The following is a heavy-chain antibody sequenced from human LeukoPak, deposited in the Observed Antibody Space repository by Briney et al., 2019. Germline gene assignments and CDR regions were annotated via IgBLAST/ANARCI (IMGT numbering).Heavy chain of an antibody. CDR2: IYSGGST. D-gene: IGHD4-17*01. J-gene: IGHJ4*02. CDR3: HSGDYIGFADY. CDR1: GFSLSSYS. Sequence: GGSLRLSCAASGFSLSSYSMNWVRQAPGKGLEWVSVIYSGGSTYYADSVKGRFTISRDNSKNTLYLQMNSLRAEDTAVYYCHSGDYIGFADYWGQGTLVTVSS. V-gene: IGHV3-66*01.